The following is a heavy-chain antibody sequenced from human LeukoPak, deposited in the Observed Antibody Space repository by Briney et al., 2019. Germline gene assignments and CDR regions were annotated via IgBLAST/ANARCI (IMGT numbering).Heavy chain of an antibody. CDR1: GGSISDYY. D-gene: IGHD3-22*01. V-gene: IGHV4-4*08. J-gene: IGHJ4*02. CDR3: ASQSSDYYQGRFDS. Sequence: KPSETLSLTCTVSGGSISDYYWSWVRQPPGKGLEWVSYIYTGGRTNYSPSLKTRATISVDTSKNQFSLKLTSATAADTAVYFCASQSSDYYQGRFDSWGQGTLVTVSS. CDR2: IYTGGRT.